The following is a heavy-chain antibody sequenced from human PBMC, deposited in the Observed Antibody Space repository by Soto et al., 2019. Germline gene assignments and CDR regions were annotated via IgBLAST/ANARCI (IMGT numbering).Heavy chain of an antibody. CDR3: ARGNQYYYGSGSYYNNWFDP. V-gene: IGHV4-34*01. J-gene: IGHJ5*02. D-gene: IGHD3-10*01. CDR1: GGSFSGYY. Sequence: PSETLSLTCAVYGGSFSGYYWSWIRQPPGKGLEWIGEINHSGSTNYNPSLKSRVTISVDTSKNQFSLKLSSVTAADTAVYYCARGNQYYYGSGSYYNNWFDPWGREPWSPSPQ. CDR2: INHSGST.